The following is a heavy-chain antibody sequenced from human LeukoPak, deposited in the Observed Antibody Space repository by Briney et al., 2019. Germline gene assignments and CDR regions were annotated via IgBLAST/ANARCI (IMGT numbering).Heavy chain of an antibody. J-gene: IGHJ4*02. D-gene: IGHD3-10*01. CDR3: ARDGWRFGELSDY. Sequence: SETLSLTCTVSGGSISSSSYYWGWIRQPPGKGLEWIGSMYYSGTTYYNVSLKSRVNISVDTSKNQLSLNLSSVTAADTAVYYCARDGWRFGELSDYWGQGTLVTVSS. CDR2: MYYSGTT. V-gene: IGHV4-39*01. CDR1: GGSISSSSYY.